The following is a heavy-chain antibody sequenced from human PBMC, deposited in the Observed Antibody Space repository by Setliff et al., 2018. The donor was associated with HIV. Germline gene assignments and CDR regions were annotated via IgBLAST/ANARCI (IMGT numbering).Heavy chain of an antibody. CDR1: GGSISTGGYY. CDR2: IYNSGGT. CDR3: ARASRWGSIPFDY. D-gene: IGHD2-21*01. Sequence: SETLSLTCTVSGGSISTGGYYWSWIRQHPGKGLEWIGYIYNSGGTYYNPSLKSRITMSIDTSKNQFSLRLNSVTAADTAVYFCARASRWGSIPFDYWGQGTLVTVSS. J-gene: IGHJ4*02. V-gene: IGHV4-31*02.